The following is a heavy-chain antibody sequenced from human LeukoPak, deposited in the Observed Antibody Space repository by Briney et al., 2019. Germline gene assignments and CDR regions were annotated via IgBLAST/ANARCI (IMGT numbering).Heavy chain of an antibody. CDR1: GFTVSSNY. J-gene: IGHJ5*02. Sequence: GGSLRLSCAASGFTVSSNYMSWVRQAPGKGLEWVSVIYSGGSTYYADSVKGRFTISRDNSKNTLYLQMNSLRAEDTAVYYCARDYSSSSSGLGHWGQGTLVTVSS. CDR2: IYSGGST. V-gene: IGHV3-53*01. CDR3: ARDYSSSSSGLGH. D-gene: IGHD6-6*01.